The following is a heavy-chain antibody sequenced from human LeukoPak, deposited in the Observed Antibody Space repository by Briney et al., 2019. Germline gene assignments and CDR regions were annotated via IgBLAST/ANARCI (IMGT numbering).Heavy chain of an antibody. CDR1: GGSISSGGYY. D-gene: IGHD6-13*01. J-gene: IGHJ4*02. CDR3: ARFRSSSIQNFDY. Sequence: SETLSLTCTVSGGSISSGGYYWSWIRQPPGKGLEWIGYIYHSGNTYYNPSLKSRVTIPVDRSKNQFSLKLSSVTAADTAVYYCARFRSSSIQNFDYWGQGTLVTVSS. V-gene: IGHV4-30-2*01. CDR2: IYHSGNT.